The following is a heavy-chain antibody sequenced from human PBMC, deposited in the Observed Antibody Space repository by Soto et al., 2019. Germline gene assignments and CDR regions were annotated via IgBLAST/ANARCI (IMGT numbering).Heavy chain of an antibody. CDR2: IVVGSGNT. V-gene: IGHV1-58*01. Sequence: SVKVSCKASGFAFTSSAVQWVRQARGQRLEWIGWIVVGSGNTNYAQKFQERVTITRDMSTSTAYMELSSLRSEDTDVYYCAAKSSPYYYYYGLDVWAQGTPVTVSS. D-gene: IGHD6-6*01. J-gene: IGHJ6*02. CDR1: GFAFTSSA. CDR3: AAKSSPYYYYYGLDV.